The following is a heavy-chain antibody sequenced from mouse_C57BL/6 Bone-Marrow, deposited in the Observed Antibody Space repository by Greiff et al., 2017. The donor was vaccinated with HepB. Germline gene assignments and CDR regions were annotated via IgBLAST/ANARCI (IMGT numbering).Heavy chain of an antibody. CDR3: AREVPLTAMDY. J-gene: IGHJ4*01. CDR1: GYSITSGYY. Sequence: EVKLQESGPGLVKPSQSLSLTCSVTGYSITSGYYWNWIRQFPGNKLEWMGYISYDGSNNYNPSLKNRITITRDTSKNQFFLKLNSVTTEDTATYYCAREVPLTAMDYWGQGTSVTVSS. V-gene: IGHV3-6*01. CDR2: ISYDGSN.